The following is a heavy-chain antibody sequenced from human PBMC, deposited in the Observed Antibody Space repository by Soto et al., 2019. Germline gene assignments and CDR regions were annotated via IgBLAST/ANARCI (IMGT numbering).Heavy chain of an antibody. D-gene: IGHD6-13*01. CDR2: VSSTGSS. Sequence: SETLSLTCTVSGGSISNYYWSWTRQSAEKRLEWIGRVSSTGSSYYNPSLKSRVTISVDTSKNQVSLNLTSVTAADTAVYYCARGVPAAGTDWFDPWGQGTLVTVSS. V-gene: IGHV4-4*07. CDR1: GGSISNYY. CDR3: ARGVPAAGTDWFDP. J-gene: IGHJ5*02.